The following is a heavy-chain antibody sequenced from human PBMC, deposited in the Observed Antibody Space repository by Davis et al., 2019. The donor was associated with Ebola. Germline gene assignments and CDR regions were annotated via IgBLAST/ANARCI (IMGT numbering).Heavy chain of an antibody. D-gene: IGHD6-19*01. CDR1: GDSVSTNIPA. Sequence: PSETLSLTCAISGDSVSTNIPAWNWIRQSPSRGLEWLGRTYYKSKSWYNDYATFVKGRITISADTSKNQFSLQLNSVTPEDTAVYYCARGWLRASFDYWGQGTLVTVSS. V-gene: IGHV6-1*01. CDR2: TYYKSKSWYN. J-gene: IGHJ4*02. CDR3: ARGWLRASFDY.